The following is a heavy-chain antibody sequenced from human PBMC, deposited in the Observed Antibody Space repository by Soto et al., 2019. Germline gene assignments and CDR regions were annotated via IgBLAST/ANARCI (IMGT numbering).Heavy chain of an antibody. CDR2: IKEDGSEK. J-gene: IGHJ3*02. D-gene: IGHD5-12*01. CDR3: ARVRYSGYGYHDAFAI. Sequence: EVQLVESGGGLVQPGGSLRLSCAASGFTFSRYWMSWVRQAPGKGLEWVANIKEDGSEKLYVDSVKGRFTISRDNAKNSLYLQMNRLRAEDTAVYYCARVRYSGYGYHDAFAIWGQGTMVTVSS. V-gene: IGHV3-7*01. CDR1: GFTFSRYW.